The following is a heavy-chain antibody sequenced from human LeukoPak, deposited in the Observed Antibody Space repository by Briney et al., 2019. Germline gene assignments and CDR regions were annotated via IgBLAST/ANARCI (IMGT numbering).Heavy chain of an antibody. CDR1: GFTFGDYV. V-gene: IGHV3-49*03. CDR3: SGRKWFDY. D-gene: IGHD1-26*01. J-gene: IGHJ4*02. Sequence: GGSLRLSCTGSGFTFGDYVISWFREAPGKGLEWVGFVRSKGYGGTTDYAAAVKGRFTISRDDSKSIAYLQMSSLKNEDTAVYFCSGRKWFDYWGQGTLVTVSS. CDR2: VRSKGYGGTT.